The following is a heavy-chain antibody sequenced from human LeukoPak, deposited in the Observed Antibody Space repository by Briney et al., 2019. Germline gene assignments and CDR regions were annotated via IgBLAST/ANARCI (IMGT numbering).Heavy chain of an antibody. CDR1: GGSISSYY. Sequence: PSETLSLTCTVSGGSISSYYWSWIRQPPGKGLEWIGYIYYDGSANYNPSLKSRVTISIDTSNSQFSLKLSSVTTADTAVYYCARGRPYSSSPGYWGQGTLVTVSS. V-gene: IGHV4-59*01. D-gene: IGHD6-13*01. CDR3: ARGRPYSSSPGY. CDR2: IYYDGSA. J-gene: IGHJ4*02.